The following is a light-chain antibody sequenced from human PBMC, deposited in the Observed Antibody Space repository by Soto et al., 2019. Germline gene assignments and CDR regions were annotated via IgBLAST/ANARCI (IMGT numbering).Light chain of an antibody. V-gene: IGKV1-9*01. J-gene: IGKJ5*01. CDR2: YVS. CDR1: QEVNSH. Sequence: DIPLTQSPTFLSAAVGDTITITCRASQEVNSHLAWYQQTPGRAPKLLISYVSTLQSGVPSRFSGSGSRTDFTLTISSLQPEDFATYYCQEIDSYPPTFGQGTRLEI. CDR3: QEIDSYPPT.